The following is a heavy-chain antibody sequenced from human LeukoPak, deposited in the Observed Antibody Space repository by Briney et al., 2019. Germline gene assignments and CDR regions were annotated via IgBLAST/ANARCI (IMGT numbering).Heavy chain of an antibody. CDR1: GFTFSSYG. CDR2: TSYDGSNK. Sequence: GGSLRLSCAASGFTFSSYGMHWVRQAPGKGLEWVAVTSYDGSNKYYRDSVKGRFTISRDNSKNTLYLQMNSLRAEDTAVYYCAKAGYKYYFDYWGQGTLVTVSS. D-gene: IGHD2-2*02. CDR3: AKAGYKYYFDY. V-gene: IGHV3-30*18. J-gene: IGHJ4*02.